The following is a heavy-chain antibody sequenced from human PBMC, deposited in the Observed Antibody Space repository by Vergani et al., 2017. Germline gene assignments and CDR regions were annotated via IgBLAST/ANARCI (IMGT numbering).Heavy chain of an antibody. CDR2: MNPNRGNT. CDR3: ARPLHSDFSSCSVY. D-gene: IGHD3-3*01. Sequence: QVQLVESGGGVVQPGGSLRLSCAASGFTFTSYDINWVRQATGKGLEWMGWMNPNRGNTGYAQKFQGRVTMTRNTSISTAYMELSSLRSEDTAVYYCARPLHSDFSSCSVYWSQGTLVTVSS. CDR1: GFTFTSYD. V-gene: IGHV1-8*01. J-gene: IGHJ4*02.